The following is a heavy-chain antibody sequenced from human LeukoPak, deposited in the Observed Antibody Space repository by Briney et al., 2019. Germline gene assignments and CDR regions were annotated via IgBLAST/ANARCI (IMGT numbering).Heavy chain of an antibody. CDR1: GGSFSSYY. J-gene: IGHJ4*02. V-gene: IGHV4-59*01. D-gene: IGHD1-14*01. Sequence: SETLSLTCTVSGGSFSSYYWTWIRQPPGEALEWIGDIYHTGITNYNPSLKSRVAISVDTSKNQFSLRLNSVTAADTALYYCARDEPRGAWVYWGQGALVTVSS. CDR3: ARDEPRGAWVY. CDR2: IYHTGIT.